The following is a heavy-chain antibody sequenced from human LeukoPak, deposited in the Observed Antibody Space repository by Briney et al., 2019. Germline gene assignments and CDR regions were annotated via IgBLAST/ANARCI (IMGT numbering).Heavy chain of an antibody. D-gene: IGHD3-3*01. J-gene: IGHJ3*01. Sequence: GGSLRLSCAASGFTFSSYPLHWVRQAPGKGLEWVTLISYDGRNIYYADSVKGRFTISRDNSKNTLYLQMNSLRAEDTAVYYCARESGWGLPHTFDFWGQGTMVTVSS. CDR2: ISYDGRNI. CDR3: ARESGWGLPHTFDF. V-gene: IGHV3-30*04. CDR1: GFTFSSYP.